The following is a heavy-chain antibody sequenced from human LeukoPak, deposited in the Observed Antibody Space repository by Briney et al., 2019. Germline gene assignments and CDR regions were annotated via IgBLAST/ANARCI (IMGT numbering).Heavy chain of an antibody. D-gene: IGHD6-13*01. CDR1: GGSISSYY. CDR2: IYTSGST. CDR3: ARVLSYSSSWYNHNWFDP. Sequence: SETLSPTCTVSGGSISSYYWSWIRQPAGKGLEWIGRIYTSGSTNYNPSLKSRVTMSVDTSKNQFSLKLSSVTAADTAVYYCARVLSYSSSWYNHNWFDPWGQGTLVTVSS. J-gene: IGHJ5*02. V-gene: IGHV4-4*07.